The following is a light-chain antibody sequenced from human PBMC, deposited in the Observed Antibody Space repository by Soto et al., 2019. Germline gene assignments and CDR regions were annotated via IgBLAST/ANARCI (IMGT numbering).Light chain of an antibody. CDR1: QSVSSY. V-gene: IGKV3-11*01. CDR2: DAS. CDR3: QQRSNWPPAT. Sequence: EIVLTQSPATLSLSPGERATLSCRASQSVSSYLAWYQQKPGQAPRLLIYDASNRATSIPARFSGSGSGTDFTLTISSLEPEDFAVYYCQQRSNWPPATFGQGTKVEIK. J-gene: IGKJ1*01.